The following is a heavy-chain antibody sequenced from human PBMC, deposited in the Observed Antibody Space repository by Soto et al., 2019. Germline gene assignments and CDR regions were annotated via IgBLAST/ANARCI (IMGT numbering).Heavy chain of an antibody. D-gene: IGHD6-19*01. CDR1: GGTFSSYA. CDR3: ARGVLMAGTPEYFQH. CDR2: IIPIFGTA. J-gene: IGHJ1*01. V-gene: IGHV1-69*13. Sequence: SVKVSCKASGGTFSSYAISWVRQAPGQGLEWMGGIIPIFGTANYAQKFQGRVTITADESTSTAYMELSSLISEDTAVYYCARGVLMAGTPEYFQHWGQGTLVTVSS.